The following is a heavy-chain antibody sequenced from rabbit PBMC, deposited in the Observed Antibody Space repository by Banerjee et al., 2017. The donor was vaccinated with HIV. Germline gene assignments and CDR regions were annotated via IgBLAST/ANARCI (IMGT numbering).Heavy chain of an antibody. D-gene: IGHD8-1*01. CDR1: GFSFSSNYW. CDR3: AGGSYYVGFNL. J-gene: IGHJ4*01. CDR2: IYTGSGST. V-gene: IGHV1S45*01. Sequence: QEQLEESGGDLVKPEGSLTLTCTASGFSFSSNYWVCWVRQAPGKGLEWIGCIYTGSGSTDYASWAKGRFTISKTSSTTVTLQMTSLTAADTATYFCAGGSYYVGFNLWGQGTLVTVS.